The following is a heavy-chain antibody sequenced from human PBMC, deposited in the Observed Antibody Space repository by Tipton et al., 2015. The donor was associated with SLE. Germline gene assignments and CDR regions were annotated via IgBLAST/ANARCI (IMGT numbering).Heavy chain of an antibody. Sequence: SLRLSCAASGFTFSSHWMHWVRQAPGKGLVWVSQINVDGSATTYADSVKGRFTLSRDNANNAVYLQMNSLRGEDTAVYYCVRGWDSKWTDTFDIWGQGTTVTVSS. V-gene: IGHV3-74*01. J-gene: IGHJ3*02. CDR3: VRGWDSKWTDTFDI. D-gene: IGHD1-26*01. CDR1: GFTFSSHW. CDR2: INVDGSAT.